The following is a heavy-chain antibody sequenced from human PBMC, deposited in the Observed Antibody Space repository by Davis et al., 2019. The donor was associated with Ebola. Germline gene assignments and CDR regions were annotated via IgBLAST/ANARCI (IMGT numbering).Heavy chain of an antibody. D-gene: IGHD3-3*01. CDR2: INPSGGST. CDR3: ARDYYDFWSRYYYYMDV. CDR1: GYTFTSYY. V-gene: IGHV1-46*01. Sequence: ASVKVSCKASGYTFTSYYMHWVRQAPGQGLEWMGIINPSGGSTSYAQKFQGRVTMTRDTSMSTVYMELSSLRSEDTAVYYCARDYYDFWSRYYYYMDVWGKGTTVTVSS. J-gene: IGHJ6*03.